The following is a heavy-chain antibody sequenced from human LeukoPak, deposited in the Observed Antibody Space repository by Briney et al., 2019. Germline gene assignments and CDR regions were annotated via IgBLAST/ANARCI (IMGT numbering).Heavy chain of an antibody. CDR2: ISSGSSFM. D-gene: IGHD3-22*01. J-gene: IGHJ5*02. CDR1: GFTFSTFA. CDR3: ARDYYDSSGSSWFDP. Sequence: GGSLRLACAASGFTFSTFAMIWVRQAPGKGLEWVSSISSGSSFMYYADSVKGRFTISRDNAKNSLYLRMNSLRAKDTALYYCARDYYDSSGSSWFDPWGRGTLVTVSS. V-gene: IGHV3-21*01.